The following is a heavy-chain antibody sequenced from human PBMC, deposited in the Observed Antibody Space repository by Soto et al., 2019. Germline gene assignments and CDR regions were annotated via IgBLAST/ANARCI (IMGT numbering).Heavy chain of an antibody. V-gene: IGHV3-30*18. J-gene: IGHJ4*02. CDR1: GFTFSHHG. CDR2: VSSDGSIT. Sequence: QVQLVESGGGVVQPGRSLRLSCAASGFTFSHHGMHWVRQAPGKGLEWLTVVSSDGSITYDADSVRGRFAISRDNCKNTLYLHMNSLRTEDTAVYYCAKESDYYSNSKWSFDSWGQGILVTVSS. D-gene: IGHD2-21*01. CDR3: AKESDYYSNSKWSFDS.